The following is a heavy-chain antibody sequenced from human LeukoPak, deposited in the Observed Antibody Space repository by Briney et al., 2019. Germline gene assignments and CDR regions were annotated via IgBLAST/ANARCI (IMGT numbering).Heavy chain of an antibody. D-gene: IGHD3-10*01. J-gene: IGHJ4*02. V-gene: IGHV5-51*01. CDR3: ARRRGSGSYSSTHFDY. Sequence: GESLKISCKGSGYSFTSYWIGWVRQMPGKGLDWMGIIYPGDSDTRYSPSFQGQVPISADKSISTAYLQWSSLKASDTAMYYCARRRGSGSYSSTHFDYWGQGTLVTVSS. CDR1: GYSFTSYW. CDR2: IYPGDSDT.